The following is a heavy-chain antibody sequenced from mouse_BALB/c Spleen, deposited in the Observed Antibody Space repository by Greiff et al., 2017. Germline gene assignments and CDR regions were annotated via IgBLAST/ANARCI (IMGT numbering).Heavy chain of an antibody. J-gene: IGHJ3*01. Sequence: VQLQQSGPGLVKPSQSLSLTCTVTGYSITSDYAWNWIRQFPGNKLEWMGYISYSGSTSYNPSLKSRISITRDTSKNQFFLQLNSVTTEDTATYYCARRSWGFAYWGQGTLVTVSA. CDR2: ISYSGST. V-gene: IGHV3-2*02. CDR1: GYSITSDYA. CDR3: ARRSWGFAY. D-gene: IGHD4-1*01.